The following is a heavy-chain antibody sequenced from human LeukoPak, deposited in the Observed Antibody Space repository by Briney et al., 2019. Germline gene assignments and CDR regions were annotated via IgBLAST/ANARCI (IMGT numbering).Heavy chain of an antibody. J-gene: IGHJ4*02. D-gene: IGHD3-3*01. CDR2: ISSSGSTI. V-gene: IGHV3-11*04. CDR1: GFTFSDYY. Sequence: PGGSLRLSCAASGFTFSDYYMSWIRQAPGKRLGWVSYISSSGSTIYYAASVKGRFTISRDNAKNSLYLQMNSLRAEDTAVYYCARDLYYDFWSGIFDYWGQGTLVTVSS. CDR3: ARDLYYDFWSGIFDY.